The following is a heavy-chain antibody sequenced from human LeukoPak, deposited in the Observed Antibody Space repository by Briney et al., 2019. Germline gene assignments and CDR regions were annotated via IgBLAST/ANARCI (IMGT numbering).Heavy chain of an antibody. Sequence: GRSLRLSCAASGFTFTSYGMHWVRQAPGKGLEWVSIIWYDGSNKYYTDSVKGRFTISRDNSKNTLYLQMNSLRAEDTAVYYRARDSGSYYYYGMDVWGKGTTVTVSS. CDR1: GFTFTSYG. J-gene: IGHJ6*04. CDR3: ARDSGSYYYYGMDV. D-gene: IGHD3-10*01. CDR2: IWYDGSNK. V-gene: IGHV3-33*01.